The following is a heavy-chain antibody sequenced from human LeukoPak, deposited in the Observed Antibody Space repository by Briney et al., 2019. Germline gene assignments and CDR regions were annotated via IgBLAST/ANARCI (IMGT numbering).Heavy chain of an antibody. J-gene: IGHJ4*02. CDR1: GFTFSSYS. CDR3: ASMGGYYDYVWGSYRSDY. Sequence: GRSLRLSCAATGFTFSSYSMNWVRQAPGKGLEWVSSISSSSSYRYYADTVKGRFTISRDNAKNSLYLQMNSLRAEDTAVYYCASMGGYYDYVWGSYRSDYWGQGTLVTVSS. V-gene: IGHV3-21*01. D-gene: IGHD3-16*02. CDR2: ISSSSSYR.